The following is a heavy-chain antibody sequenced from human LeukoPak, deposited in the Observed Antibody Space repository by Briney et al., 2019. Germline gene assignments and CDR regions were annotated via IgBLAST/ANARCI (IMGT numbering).Heavy chain of an antibody. J-gene: IGHJ4*02. CDR3: ARARPGAYCGTTSCFSDY. D-gene: IGHD2-2*01. Sequence: SQTLSLTCAMSGDTVSSNSAAWSWIRQSPSRGIEWLRRTYYKSEWYNNYAVSVKGRITINPDTSKNQFSLQLQSVIPEDTAVYFCARARPGAYCGTTSCFSDYWGQGTLVTVSS. V-gene: IGHV6-1*01. CDR1: GDTVSSNSAA. CDR2: TYYKSEWYN.